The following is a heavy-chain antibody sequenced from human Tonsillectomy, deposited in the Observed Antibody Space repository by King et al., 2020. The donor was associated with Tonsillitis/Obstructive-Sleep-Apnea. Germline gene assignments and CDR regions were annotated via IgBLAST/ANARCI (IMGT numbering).Heavy chain of an antibody. CDR2: INAGNGNT. CDR1: GYTFSHYA. D-gene: IGHD3-3*01. J-gene: IGHJ5*02. CDR3: ARGIPIFGVDPFDP. Sequence: QLVQSGAEVKKPGASVKVSCKASGYTFSHYAMHWVRHAPGQRLEWMGWINAGNGNTKYSQKFQGRVTITRDTSASTAYMELSSLRSEDTAIYYCARGIPIFGVDPFDPWGQGTLVTVSS. V-gene: IGHV1-3*01.